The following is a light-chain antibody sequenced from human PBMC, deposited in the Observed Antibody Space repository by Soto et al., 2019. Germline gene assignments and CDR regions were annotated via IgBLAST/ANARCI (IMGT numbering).Light chain of an antibody. CDR1: QSVSRSY. CDR3: QQYGEWPLT. V-gene: IGKV3-15*01. J-gene: IGKJ4*01. Sequence: VVILGPATLSQSPAVRATLSCRVSQSVSRSYLAWYQRKPGQAPRLLIFGVSNRAAGIPARFSGSGSGTEFTLTVSSLQSEDFAVYYCQQYGEWPLTFGGGTKVDI. CDR2: GVS.